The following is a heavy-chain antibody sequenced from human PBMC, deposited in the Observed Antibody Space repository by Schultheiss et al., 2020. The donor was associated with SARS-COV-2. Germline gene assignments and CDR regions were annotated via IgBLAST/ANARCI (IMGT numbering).Heavy chain of an antibody. CDR1: GGSITTGGNY. Sequence: SETLSLTCTVSGGSITTGGNYWSWIRQHPGKGLEWIGYIYDSGSTYYNPSLESRLTISLDTSKNQFSLKLSSVTAADTAVYYCARAVAARRPGTHYYYYYYMDVWGKGTTVTVSS. J-gene: IGHJ6*03. D-gene: IGHD6-6*01. V-gene: IGHV4-31*03. CDR2: IYDSGST. CDR3: ARAVAARRPGTHYYYYYYMDV.